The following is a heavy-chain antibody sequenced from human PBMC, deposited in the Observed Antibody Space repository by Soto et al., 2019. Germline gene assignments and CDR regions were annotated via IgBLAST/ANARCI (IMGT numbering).Heavy chain of an antibody. V-gene: IGHV3-30-3*01. D-gene: IGHD2-8*02. Sequence: PGGSLRLSCAASGFSLSSNAMHWVRQAPGKGLEWVSVISYDGIHKHYADSVKGRFTISRDNSKNTLYLQMQSLRTEDTGVYYCATELSQFARITSRLLGSSPYVLAVWGIWTKVSV. CDR3: ATELSQFARITSRLLGSSPYVLAV. J-gene: IGHJ6*03. CDR1: GFSLSSNA. CDR2: ISYDGIHK.